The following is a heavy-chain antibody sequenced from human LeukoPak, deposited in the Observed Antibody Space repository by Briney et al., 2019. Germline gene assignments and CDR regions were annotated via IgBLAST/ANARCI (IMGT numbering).Heavy chain of an antibody. CDR2: IHHSGTT. CDR1: GGSITSSSGYN. D-gene: IGHD3-9*01. J-gene: IGHJ5*02. V-gene: IGHV4-39*01. Sequence: SETLSLTCTVSGGSITSSSGYNWGWIRQSPGKGLEWIGTIHHSGTTYCSLSLRSRLTISVDSSKNRFSLRLSSVTAADTAVYFCARLPTGFPNWFDLWGRGTLVTVSS. CDR3: ARLPTGFPNWFDL.